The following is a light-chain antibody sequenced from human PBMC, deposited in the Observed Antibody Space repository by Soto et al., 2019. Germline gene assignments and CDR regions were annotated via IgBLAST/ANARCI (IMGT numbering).Light chain of an antibody. Sequence: QSVLTQPPSSSGTPGQRVTISCSGSSSNIVSNTVNWYQHLPGTAPKLLIHSNNQRPSGVPDRFSGSKSGTSASLAISGLQSEDEADYYCAVWDDGLNGYVFGTGTKLTVL. CDR1: SSNIVSNT. CDR2: SNN. CDR3: AVWDDGLNGYV. J-gene: IGLJ1*01. V-gene: IGLV1-44*01.